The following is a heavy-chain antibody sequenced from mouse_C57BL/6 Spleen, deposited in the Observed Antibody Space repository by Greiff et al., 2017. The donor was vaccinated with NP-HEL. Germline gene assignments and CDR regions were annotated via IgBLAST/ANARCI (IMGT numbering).Heavy chain of an antibody. CDR1: GYTFTSYG. J-gene: IGHJ2*01. V-gene: IGHV1-81*01. Sequence: QVQLQQSGAELARPGASVKLSCKASGYTFTSYGISWVKQRTGQGLEWIGEIYPRSGNTYYNEKFKGKATLTADKSSSTAYTDLRSLTSEDSAVYFCARENLVYYFDYWGQGTTLTVSS. CDR3: ARENLVYYFDY. D-gene: IGHD2-10*02. CDR2: IYPRSGNT.